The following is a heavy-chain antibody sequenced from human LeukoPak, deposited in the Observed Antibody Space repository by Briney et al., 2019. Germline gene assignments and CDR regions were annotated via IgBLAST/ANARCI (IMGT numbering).Heavy chain of an antibody. CDR2: IIPIFGTA. Sequence: ASVKVSCKASGGTFSSYAISWVRQALGQGLEWMGGIIPIFGTANYAQKFQGRVTITADESTSTAYMELSSLRSEDTAVYYCARGSPYYYGSSGYYTSPPYDYWGQGTLVTVSS. CDR3: ARGSPYYYGSSGYYTSPPYDY. J-gene: IGHJ4*02. V-gene: IGHV1-69*13. CDR1: GGTFSSYA. D-gene: IGHD3-22*01.